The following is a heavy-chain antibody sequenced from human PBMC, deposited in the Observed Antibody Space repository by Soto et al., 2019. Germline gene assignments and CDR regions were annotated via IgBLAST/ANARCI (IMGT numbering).Heavy chain of an antibody. CDR2: ISSTGSAI. D-gene: IGHD3-22*01. V-gene: IGHV3-48*03. Sequence: GGSLRLSCAASGFPFSSYEMSWVRQAPGKGLECTSYISSTGSAISYADSVKGRFTISRDNAKNSLYLQMNNLRADDTAVYYCARRVYDSSGYYYHGGQGTLVPVSP. J-gene: IGHJ4*02. CDR3: ARRVYDSSGYYYH. CDR1: GFPFSSYE.